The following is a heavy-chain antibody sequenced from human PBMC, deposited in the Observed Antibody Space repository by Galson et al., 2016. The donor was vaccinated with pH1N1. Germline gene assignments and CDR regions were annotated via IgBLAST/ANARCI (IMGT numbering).Heavy chain of an antibody. CDR1: GFPFSDYC. CDR3: SRNWWGIDY. CDR2: IDNDGRGT. V-gene: IGHV3-74*01. Sequence: SLRLSCAASGFPFSDYCMHWVRQAPGKGLVWVARIDNDGRGTSHADYVRGRFAISRDNAENMLYLQMNSLRTDDTAVYYCSRNWWGIDYWGQGALVTVSS. D-gene: IGHD2-15*01. J-gene: IGHJ4*02.